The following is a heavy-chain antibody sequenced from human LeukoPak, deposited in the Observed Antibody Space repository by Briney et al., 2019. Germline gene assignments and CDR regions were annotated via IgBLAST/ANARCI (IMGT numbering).Heavy chain of an antibody. CDR3: ARTPGVDYYYYGMNV. Sequence: GGSLRLSFAASGFTFSSFAMHWVRPAPGKGLEGGAVIPYDGSNKYYADSVKGRFTISRDNSKNTLYLQMNSLRAEDTAVYYCARTPGVDYYYYGMNVWGQGTTVTVSS. CDR1: GFTFSSFA. D-gene: IGHD2-15*01. J-gene: IGHJ6*02. CDR2: IPYDGSNK. V-gene: IGHV3-30*04.